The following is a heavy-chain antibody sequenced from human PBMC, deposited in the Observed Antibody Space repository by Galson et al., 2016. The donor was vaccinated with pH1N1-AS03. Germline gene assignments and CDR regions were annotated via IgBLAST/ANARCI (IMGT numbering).Heavy chain of an antibody. J-gene: IGHJ3*02. CDR2: VYWDETR. V-gene: IGHV2-5*02. D-gene: IGHD2/OR15-2a*01. Sequence: PALVKPTQTLTLTYSVSGVSVTSSGVGVGWFRQPPGKALEWLALVYWDETRRYSPSLKNRLTITKDSSKNQVVLTVTSVDPMDIATYFCALPNSGGNAFEIWGPGTMVTVS. CDR3: ALPNSGGNAFEI. CDR1: GVSVTSSGVG.